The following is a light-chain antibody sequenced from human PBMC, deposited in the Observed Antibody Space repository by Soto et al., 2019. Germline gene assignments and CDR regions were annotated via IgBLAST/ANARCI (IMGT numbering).Light chain of an antibody. CDR2: GAS. CDR1: QSVSSN. V-gene: IGKV3D-15*01. CDR3: QQYNNWPLT. J-gene: IGKJ4*01. Sequence: EIVMTQSPATLSVSPGERATLSCRASQSVSSNLAWYQQKPCQAPRLLIYGASIRATGIPARFSGSGSGTEFTLTISSLQSEDFAVYYCQQYNNWPLTFGGGTKVEIK.